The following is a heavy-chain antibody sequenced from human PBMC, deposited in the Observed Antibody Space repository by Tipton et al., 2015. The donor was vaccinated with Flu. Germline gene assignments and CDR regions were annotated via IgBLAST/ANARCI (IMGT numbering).Heavy chain of an antibody. CDR2: ISWNSATI. Sequence: SLRLSCAASGFTFDEYAMHWVRQPPGKGLEWVSGISWNSATIAYADSVKGRFTISRDNAKKSLSLQMNSLRTEDTALYYCAKAKVDLGYLGIPQFDCWGQGILLTVSP. J-gene: IGHJ4*02. D-gene: IGHD3-16*01. CDR1: GFTFDEYA. CDR3: AKAKVDLGYLGIPQFDC. V-gene: IGHV3-9*01.